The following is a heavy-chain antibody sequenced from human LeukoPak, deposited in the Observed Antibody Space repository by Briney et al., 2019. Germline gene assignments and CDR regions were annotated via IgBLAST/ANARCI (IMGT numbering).Heavy chain of an antibody. D-gene: IGHD3-22*01. J-gene: IGHJ4*02. CDR2: ISSSRRTI. Sequence: PGGSLRLSCAASGFTFSLFGMTWVRQAPGKGLEWSSYISSSRRTINYADSVKGRFTISRDNAKNSLYLQMNNLRAEDTAVYYCARDGDTGGYYYGPFDNWGQGTLVTVSS. V-gene: IGHV3-48*04. CDR3: ARDGDTGGYYYGPFDN. CDR1: GFTFSLFG.